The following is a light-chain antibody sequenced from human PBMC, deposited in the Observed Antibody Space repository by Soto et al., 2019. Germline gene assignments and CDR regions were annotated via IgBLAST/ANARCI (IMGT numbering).Light chain of an antibody. V-gene: IGLV2-14*01. J-gene: IGLJ2*01. CDR2: EVS. CDR3: SSYTSSSTVV. Sequence: QSALTQPASVSGSPGQSITISCTGTSSDVGGYDFVSWYQQHPGKAPKLMIYEVSNRPSGVSNRFSGSKSGNTASLTISGLQAEDEADCYCSSYTSSSTVVFGGGTKVTVL. CDR1: SSDVGGYDF.